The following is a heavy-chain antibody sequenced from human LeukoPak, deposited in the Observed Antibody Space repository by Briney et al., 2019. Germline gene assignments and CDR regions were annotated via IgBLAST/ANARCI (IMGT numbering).Heavy chain of an antibody. CDR3: AKDMWRFGELDYDY. D-gene: IGHD3-10*01. CDR1: GFTFDDYA. CDR2: ISGVGGST. V-gene: IGHV3-43*02. J-gene: IGHJ4*02. Sequence: GGSLRLSCAASGFTFDDYAMHWVRQAPGKGLEWVSLISGVGGSTDYADSVKGRFTISRDNSKNSLYLKMNSLRTEDTALYYCAKDMWRFGELDYDYWGQGTLVTVSS.